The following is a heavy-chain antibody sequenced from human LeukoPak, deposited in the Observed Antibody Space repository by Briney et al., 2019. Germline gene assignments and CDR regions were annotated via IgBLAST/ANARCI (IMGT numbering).Heavy chain of an antibody. J-gene: IGHJ4*02. CDR3: ARDRPIMFEGVIVPGDY. V-gene: IGHV3-53*01. D-gene: IGHD3-16*02. CDR2: IYSGGNT. CDR1: GFTVSSNY. Sequence: PGGSLRLSCAASGFTVSSNYVTWVRQAPGKGLEWVSVIYSGGNTYYADSVKGRFTVSRDISKNTLFLQMNSLRAEDTAVYYCARDRPIMFEGVIVPGDYWGQGTLVTVSS.